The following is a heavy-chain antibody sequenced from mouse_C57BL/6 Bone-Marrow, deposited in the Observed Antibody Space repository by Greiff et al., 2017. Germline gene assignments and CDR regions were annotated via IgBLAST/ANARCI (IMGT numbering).Heavy chain of an antibody. V-gene: IGHV1-61*01. CDR1: GYTFNSYW. CDR2: IYPSDSET. Sequence: QVQLKQSGAELVRPGSSVKLSCKASGYTFNSYWMDWVKQRPGQGLEWIGNIYPSDSETHYNQKFKDKATLTVDKSYNTAYMQLSSLTSEDSYVDNCARRRTYYSSYDAMDYWGQGTSVTVSS. D-gene: IGHD2-5*01. J-gene: IGHJ4*01. CDR3: ARRRTYYSSYDAMDY.